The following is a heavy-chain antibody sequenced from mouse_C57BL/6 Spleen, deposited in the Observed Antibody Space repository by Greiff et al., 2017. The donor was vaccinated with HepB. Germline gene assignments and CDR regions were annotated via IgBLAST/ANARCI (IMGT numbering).Heavy chain of an antibody. CDR3: TSDYDGGYYFDY. J-gene: IGHJ2*01. CDR2: IDPETGGT. V-gene: IGHV1-15*01. Sequence: QVQLQQSGAELVRPGASVTLSCKASGYTFTDYEMHWVKQTPVHGLEWIGAIDPETGGTAYNQKFKGKAILTADTSSSTAYMELRSLTSEDSAVYYCTSDYDGGYYFDYWGQGTPLTVSS. D-gene: IGHD2-4*01. CDR1: GYTFTDYE.